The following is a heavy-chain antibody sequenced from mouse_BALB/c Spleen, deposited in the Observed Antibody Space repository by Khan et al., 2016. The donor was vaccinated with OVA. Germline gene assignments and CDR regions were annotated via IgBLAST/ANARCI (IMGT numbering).Heavy chain of an antibody. J-gene: IGHJ4*01. CDR2: INPRRGYT. Sequence: QVRLQQSGAELARPGASVKMSCKASGYTFTSHTMHWVKQRPGQGLEWIGYINPRRGYTNYNQKFNDKATLTADKSSSTAYMQLSSLTSEDSAVYYCARRTTEYAMDYWGQGTSVTVSS. D-gene: IGHD2-14*01. CDR3: ARRTTEYAMDY. CDR1: GYTFTSHT. V-gene: IGHV1-4*01.